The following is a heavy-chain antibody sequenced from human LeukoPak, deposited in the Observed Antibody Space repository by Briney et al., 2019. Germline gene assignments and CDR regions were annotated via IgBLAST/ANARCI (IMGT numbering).Heavy chain of an antibody. CDR3: ARGQRGSGFDY. J-gene: IGHJ4*02. D-gene: IGHD3-10*01. Sequence: PGGSLRLSCAASGVTFSSYAMHWVRRAPGEGLEYVSAISSNGGSTYYANSVKGRFTISRDNSKNTLYLQMGSLRAEDMAVYYCARGQRGSGFDYWGQGTLVTVSS. V-gene: IGHV3-64*01. CDR1: GVTFSSYA. CDR2: ISSNGGST.